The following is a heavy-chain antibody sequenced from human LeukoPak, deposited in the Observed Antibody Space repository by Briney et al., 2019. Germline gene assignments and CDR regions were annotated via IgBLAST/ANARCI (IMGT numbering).Heavy chain of an antibody. CDR3: ARDGPESMS. V-gene: IGHV3-23*01. Sequence: PGGSLRLSCAVSGFAFGSEAMSWVRQSPARGLEWVASISPGGGTTYYADYVKGRFTISRDNAKNTLYLQMNSLRAEDTAVYYCARDGPESMSWGQGTMVTVSS. CDR1: GFAFGSEA. J-gene: IGHJ3*01. CDR2: ISPGGGTT. D-gene: IGHD1-14*01.